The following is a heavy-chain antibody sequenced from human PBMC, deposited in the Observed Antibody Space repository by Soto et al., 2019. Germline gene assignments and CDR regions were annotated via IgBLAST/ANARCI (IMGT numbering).Heavy chain of an antibody. V-gene: IGHV1-18*01. CDR3: ARARYCSSTSCYVNAFDI. Sequence: ASVKVSCKASGYTFTSYGISWVRQAPGQGLEWMGWISAYNGNTNYAQKLQGRVTMTTDTSTSTAYMELRSLRSDDTAVYYCARARYCSSTSCYVNAFDIWGQGTMVT. D-gene: IGHD2-2*01. CDR1: GYTFTSYG. J-gene: IGHJ3*02. CDR2: ISAYNGNT.